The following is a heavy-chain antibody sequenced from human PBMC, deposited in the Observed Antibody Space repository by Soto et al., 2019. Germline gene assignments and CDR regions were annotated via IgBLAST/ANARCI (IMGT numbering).Heavy chain of an antibody. CDR2: IIPIFGTA. V-gene: IGHV1-69*01. D-gene: IGHD2-2*02. J-gene: IGHJ3*02. CDR1: GGTFSSYA. Sequence: QVQLVQSGAEVKKPGSSVKVSCKASGGTFSSYAISWVRQAPGQGLEWMGGIIPIFGTANYAQKFQGRVTISADDSTRTAYMELSSLRAEDTAVYYCAREYCSSTSCYKDAFDIWGQGTMVTVSS. CDR3: AREYCSSTSCYKDAFDI.